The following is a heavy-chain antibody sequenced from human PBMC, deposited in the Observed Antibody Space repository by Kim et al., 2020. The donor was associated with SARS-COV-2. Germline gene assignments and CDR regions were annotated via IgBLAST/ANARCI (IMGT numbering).Heavy chain of an antibody. CDR3: VRHGGFYFDY. D-gene: IGHD3-10*01. CDR2: INHSWIDLGGNT. Sequence: SETLSLTCAVYGGSISGYHWSWIRQPPGKGLECIGEINHSWIDLGGNTNYNPSLKSRVTMSIDTSKNQFSLKLSFVTAADTAVYYCVRHGGFYFDYWGQGTLVTVSS. J-gene: IGHJ4*02. CDR1: GGSISGYH. V-gene: IGHV4-34*01.